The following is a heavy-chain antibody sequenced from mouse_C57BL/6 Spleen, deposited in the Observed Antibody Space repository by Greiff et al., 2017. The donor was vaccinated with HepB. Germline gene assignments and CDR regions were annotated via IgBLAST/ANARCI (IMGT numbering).Heavy chain of an antibody. V-gene: IGHV5-9-1*02. CDR3: TRERDGYYFDY. CDR1: GFTFSSYD. J-gene: IGHJ2*01. Sequence: EVKLVESGEGLVKPGGSLKLSCAASGFTFSSYDMSWVRQTPGKRLEWVAYISSGGDYIYYEDTVKGRFTISRDNARNTLYLQVSSLKSEDTAMYYCTRERDGYYFDYWGQGTTLTVSS. D-gene: IGHD3-3*01. CDR2: ISSGGDYI.